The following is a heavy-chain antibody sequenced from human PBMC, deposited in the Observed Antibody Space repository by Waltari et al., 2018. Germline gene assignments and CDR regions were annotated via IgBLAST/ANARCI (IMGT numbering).Heavy chain of an antibody. D-gene: IGHD3-10*01. CDR3: CITMVRGDGKYAFDI. Sequence: QVQLVQSGAAVKKPGSSVKVSFKASGGTFSSYAISRVRQAPGQGLEWMGGIIPIFGTANYAQKFQGRVTITADESTSTAYMELSSLRSEDTAVYYSCITMVRGDGKYAFDIWGQGTMVTVSS. V-gene: IGHV1-69*01. CDR2: IIPIFGTA. CDR1: GGTFSSYA. J-gene: IGHJ3*02.